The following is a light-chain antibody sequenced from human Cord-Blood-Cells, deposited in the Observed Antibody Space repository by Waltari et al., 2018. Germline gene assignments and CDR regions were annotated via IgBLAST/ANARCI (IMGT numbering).Light chain of an antibody. CDR1: QSVSSSY. J-gene: IGKJ2*01. Sequence: EIVLTQSPGTLSLSPGERATLSCRASQSVSSSYLAWYQQKPGQAPRLLIYGASSRATGIPDRFSGSGSRTDFTLTISRLEPEDFAVYYCQQYGSFYTFGQGTKLEIK. V-gene: IGKV3-20*01. CDR3: QQYGSFYT. CDR2: GAS.